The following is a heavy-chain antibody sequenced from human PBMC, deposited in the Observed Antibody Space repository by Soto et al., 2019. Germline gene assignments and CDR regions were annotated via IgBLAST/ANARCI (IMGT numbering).Heavy chain of an antibody. Sequence: XGALILSCAPSGGALDRYCMRWVGQAAGKGLDWVSRISDDGARIDYADFVKGRFTIARDNAKNTLFLQMRSLRGEDTAVYYCARGPRPSSTGTGALWGRGALVTVSS. J-gene: IGHJ1*01. CDR2: ISDDGARI. CDR3: ARGPRPSSTGTGAL. CDR1: GGALDRYC. V-gene: IGHV3-74*01. D-gene: IGHD1-1*01.